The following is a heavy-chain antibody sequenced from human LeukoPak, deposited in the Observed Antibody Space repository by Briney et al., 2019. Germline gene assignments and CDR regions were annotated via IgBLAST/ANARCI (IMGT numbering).Heavy chain of an antibody. CDR1: GFTFTSYS. CDR2: ISGGGGST. CDR3: AKGGKWDVTPFDY. J-gene: IGHJ4*02. V-gene: IGHV3-23*01. D-gene: IGHD1-26*01. Sequence: SGGSLRLSCAASGFTFTSYSMNWVRQAPGKGLEWVSTISGGGGSTYYADSVKGRFTISRDNSKITLYLQVNSLRAEDTAVYYCAKGGKWDVTPFDYWGQGTLVTVSS.